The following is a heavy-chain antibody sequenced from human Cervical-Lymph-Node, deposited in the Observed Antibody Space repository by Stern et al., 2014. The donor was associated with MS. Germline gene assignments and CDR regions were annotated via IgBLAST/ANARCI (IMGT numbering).Heavy chain of an antibody. Sequence: QVTLRESGPTLVKPTQTLTLTCTFSGFSLTTSGVAVGWIRQPPGKALDWLALIYWDDDKWYSSSLKSRLTITKDTSKNQVVLIVTSMDPVDTATYYCAHRQGVHAPFDFWGQGTLVTVSS. D-gene: IGHD3-16*01. V-gene: IGHV2-5*09. CDR3: AHRQGVHAPFDF. J-gene: IGHJ4*02. CDR2: IYWDDDK. CDR1: GFSLTTSGVA.